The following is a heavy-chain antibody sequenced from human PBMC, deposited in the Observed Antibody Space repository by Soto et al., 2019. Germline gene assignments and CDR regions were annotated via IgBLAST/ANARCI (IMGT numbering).Heavy chain of an antibody. D-gene: IGHD3-16*01. Sequence: TRSPTRTLAAASLSGNYCGCVRPPDSKGLECIGRIYASGSTNYNPSLKSRVTMSLDTSKNQFSLKLSSMTAADTAVYYCASLKFTYFDCWGQGTLVTVSS. V-gene: IGHV4-4*07. CDR3: ASLKFTYFDC. J-gene: IGHJ4*02. CDR1: AASLSGNY. CDR2: IYASGST.